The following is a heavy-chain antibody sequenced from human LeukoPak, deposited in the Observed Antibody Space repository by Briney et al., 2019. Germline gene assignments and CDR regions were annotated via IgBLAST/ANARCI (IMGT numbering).Heavy chain of an antibody. CDR1: GYSFTSYW. CDR2: IYPGDSDT. V-gene: IGHV5-51*01. J-gene: IGHJ5*02. CDR3: ARRVVVVPAAAAWFDP. D-gene: IGHD2-2*01. Sequence: GESLKISCKGSGYSFTSYWIGCVRQMPGKGLEWMGIIYPGDSDTRYSPSFQGQVTISADKSISTAYLQWSSLKASDTAMYYCARRVVVVPAAAAWFDPWGQGTLVTVSS.